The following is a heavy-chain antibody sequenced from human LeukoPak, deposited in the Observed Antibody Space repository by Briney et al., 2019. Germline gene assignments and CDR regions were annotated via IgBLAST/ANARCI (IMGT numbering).Heavy chain of an antibody. V-gene: IGHV3-21*01. J-gene: IGHJ4*02. D-gene: IGHD1-26*01. CDR1: GFTFTNAW. Sequence: KPGGSLRLSCAASGFTFTNAWMSWVRQAPGKGLEWVSLISSSSKDISYADSVKGRFTISRDNAKNSLYLQMNSLRAEDTAVYYCARDGQVGATIFWDYWGQGTLVTVSS. CDR2: ISSSSKDI. CDR3: ARDGQVGATIFWDY.